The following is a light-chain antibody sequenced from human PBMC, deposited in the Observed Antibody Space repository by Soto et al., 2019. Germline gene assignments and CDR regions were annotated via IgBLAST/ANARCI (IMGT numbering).Light chain of an antibody. CDR1: SSDVGGYNY. V-gene: IGLV2-11*01. CDR3: CSSAGSYSYV. Sequence: QSALTQPRSVSGSPGQSVTISCTGTSSDVGGYNYVSWYQQYPGKAPKLMIYDVSKRPSGVPDRFSGSKSGNTASLTISGLQAEDEADYYCCSSAGSYSYVFGTGTKLTVL. CDR2: DVS. J-gene: IGLJ1*01.